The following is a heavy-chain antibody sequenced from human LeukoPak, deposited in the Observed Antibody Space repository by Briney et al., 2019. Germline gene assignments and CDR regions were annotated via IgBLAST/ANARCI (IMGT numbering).Heavy chain of an antibody. CDR1: GGTFSSHA. D-gene: IGHD3-9*01. J-gene: IGHJ4*02. CDR3: ARDDLQESSGCAY. V-gene: IGHV1-69*01. CDR2: IIPILGTP. Sequence: SVKVSCKSSGGTFSSHAINSVRQAPGQGLEWMGGIIPILGTPKYAEKFQGRIAITADENTDTAYMELNSLRPEDTAMYFCARDDLQESSGCAYCGKGTLVTVSS.